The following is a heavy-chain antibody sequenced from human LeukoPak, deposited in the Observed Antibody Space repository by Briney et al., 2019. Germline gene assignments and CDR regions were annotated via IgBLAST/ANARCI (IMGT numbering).Heavy chain of an antibody. D-gene: IGHD3-9*01. CDR3: ARGSGGSPGDILTGYPRNYFDY. CDR2: INHSGST. CDR1: GGSFSGYY. Sequence: PSETLSLTCAVYGGSFSGYYWSWIRQPPGKGLEWIGEINHSGSTNYNPSLKSRVTISVDTSKNQFSLKLSSVTAADTAVYYCARGSGGSPGDILTGYPRNYFDYWGQGTLVTVSS. V-gene: IGHV4-34*01. J-gene: IGHJ4*02.